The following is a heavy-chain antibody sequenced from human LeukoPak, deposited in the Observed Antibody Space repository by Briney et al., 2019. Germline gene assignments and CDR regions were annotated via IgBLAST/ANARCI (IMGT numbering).Heavy chain of an antibody. CDR2: INPSGGST. J-gene: IGHJ1*01. CDR1: GYTFTRYY. Sequence: ASVNVSCKASGYTFTRYYMHWVRQAPGQGLEWMGIINPSGGSTSYAQKFQGRVTMTRDTSASTVYMELSSLRSEDMAVYYCARDTGYYYDSSGAYFQHWGQGTLVTVSS. V-gene: IGHV1-46*01. D-gene: IGHD3-22*01. CDR3: ARDTGYYYDSSGAYFQH.